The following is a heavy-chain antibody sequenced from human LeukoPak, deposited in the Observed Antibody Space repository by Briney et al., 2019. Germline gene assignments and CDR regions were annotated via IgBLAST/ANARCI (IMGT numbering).Heavy chain of an antibody. Sequence: KSSETLSLTCTVSGGSISSSSYSWGWIRQPPGKGLEWIGSIYYSGSTYYNPSLKSRVTISVDTSKNQFSLKLSSVTAADTAVYYCARMRQWIRPGFDYWGQGTLVTVSS. CDR1: GGSISSSSYS. CDR3: ARMRQWIRPGFDY. V-gene: IGHV4-39*01. D-gene: IGHD5-18*01. J-gene: IGHJ4*02. CDR2: IYYSGST.